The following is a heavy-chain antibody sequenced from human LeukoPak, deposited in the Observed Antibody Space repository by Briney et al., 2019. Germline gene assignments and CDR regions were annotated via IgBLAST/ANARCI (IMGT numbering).Heavy chain of an antibody. CDR1: GFSFSGHW. J-gene: IGHJ4*02. Sequence: GGSLRLSCTASGFSFSGHWMHWARQLPGKGLVWVSRISPTGSTTSYADSVKGRFTVSRDNAKNTLYLQVSNLRAEDTAVHYCARGPNSNWSGLDFWGQGTLLTVSS. D-gene: IGHD6-6*01. V-gene: IGHV3-74*01. CDR3: ARGPNSNWSGLDF. CDR2: ISPTGSTT.